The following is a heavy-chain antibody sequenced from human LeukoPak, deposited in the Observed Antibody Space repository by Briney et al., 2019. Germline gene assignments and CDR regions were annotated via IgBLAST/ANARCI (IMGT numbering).Heavy chain of an antibody. J-gene: IGHJ4*02. V-gene: IGHV3-23*01. Sequence: GGSLRLSCVASGFTFTSFAMSWVRQPPGKGLNWVSAISGSGGTTYYADPVKGRFTISRDTSKSTLHLPMDSLRAEDTAVYYCAKDLRELSLYYYFDYWGQGTLVTVSS. CDR3: AKDLRELSLYYYFDY. D-gene: IGHD3-16*02. CDR2: ISGSGGTT. CDR1: GFTFTSFA.